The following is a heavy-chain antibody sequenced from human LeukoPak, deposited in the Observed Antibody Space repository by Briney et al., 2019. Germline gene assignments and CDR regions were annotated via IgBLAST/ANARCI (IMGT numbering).Heavy chain of an antibody. CDR2: ISYSGGT. J-gene: IGHJ4*02. CDR3: ARGNYNWNYLSFDY. V-gene: IGHV4-31*03. CDR1: GGSISSDGHY. D-gene: IGHD1-7*01. Sequence: PSQTLSLTCTVSGGSISSDGHYWSWIRQHPGKGLEWIGYISYSGGTYYKPSLKGRISISIDTSKSQFSLKLSYVTAADTAVYYCARGNYNWNYLSFDYWGQGTLVTVSS.